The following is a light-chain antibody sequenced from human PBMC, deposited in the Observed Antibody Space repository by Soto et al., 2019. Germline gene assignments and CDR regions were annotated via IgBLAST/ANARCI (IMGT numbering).Light chain of an antibody. CDR1: QYISNW. CDR2: DAS. J-gene: IGKJ2*01. Sequence: DIQMTQSPSTLSASVGDRVTITCRASQYISNWVAWYQQKPGKAPTLLFYDASTLESGVPSRFSGRASGTEFTLTIGSLQPDDCATYYCQQYHSYHTFGQGTKLEIK. V-gene: IGKV1-5*01. CDR3: QQYHSYHT.